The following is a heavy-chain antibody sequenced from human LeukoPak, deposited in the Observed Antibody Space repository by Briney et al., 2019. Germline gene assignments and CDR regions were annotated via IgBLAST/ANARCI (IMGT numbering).Heavy chain of an antibody. V-gene: IGHV3-21*01. D-gene: IGHD2/OR15-2a*01. CDR1: GFTFSSYS. CDR3: ARDGLSFDY. CDR2: ISSSSSYI. J-gene: IGHJ4*02. Sequence: GGSLRLSCAASGFTFSSYSMNWVRQAPGRGLEWVSSISSSSSYIYYAASVKGRFTISRDNPKNSLYLQMNSLRAEDTAVYYCARDGLSFDYWGQGTLVTVSS.